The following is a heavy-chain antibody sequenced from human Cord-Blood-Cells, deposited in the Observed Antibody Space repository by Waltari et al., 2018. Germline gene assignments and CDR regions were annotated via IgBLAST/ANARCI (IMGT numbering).Heavy chain of an antibody. CDR2: IYYSGST. CDR3: ARRKYSSSSGFDY. D-gene: IGHD6-6*01. J-gene: IGHJ4*02. CDR1: GGSISSSSYY. Sequence: QLQLQESGPGLVKPSETLSLTCTVSGGSISSSSYYWGWIRQPPGKGLEWIGSIYYSGSTYYNPSLKSRVTISVDTSKNQFSLKLSSVTAADTAVYYCARRKYSSSSGFDYWGQGTLVTVSS. V-gene: IGHV4-39*01.